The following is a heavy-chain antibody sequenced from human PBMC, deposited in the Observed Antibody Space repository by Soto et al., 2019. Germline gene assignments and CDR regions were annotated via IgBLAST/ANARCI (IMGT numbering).Heavy chain of an antibody. J-gene: IGHJ3*02. CDR1: GFTFSSYG. Sequence: QPGGSLRLSCAASGFTFSSYGMHWVRQAPGKGLEWVAVISYDGSNKYYADSVKGRFTISRDNSKNTLYLQMNSLRAEDTAVYYCAPVAVAGAPGPMDAFDIWGQGTMVTVSS. D-gene: IGHD6-19*01. CDR3: APVAVAGAPGPMDAFDI. V-gene: IGHV3-30*03. CDR2: ISYDGSNK.